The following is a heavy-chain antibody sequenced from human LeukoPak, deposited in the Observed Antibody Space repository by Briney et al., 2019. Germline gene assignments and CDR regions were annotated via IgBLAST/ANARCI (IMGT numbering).Heavy chain of an antibody. CDR3: SRTRRGQIGWTNDY. D-gene: IGHD6-19*01. CDR1: GFSLTTRGMG. V-gene: IGHV2-5*02. J-gene: IGHJ4*02. Sequence: SGPTLVNPTQTLTLTCTFSGFSLTTRGMGVGWIRQPPGEALEWLALIYWDDDKRYSPSLKSRVTITKDTSKNQVVLTMTNMDPVDTATYYCSRTRRGQIGWTNDYWGQGTPVTVSS. CDR2: IYWDDDK.